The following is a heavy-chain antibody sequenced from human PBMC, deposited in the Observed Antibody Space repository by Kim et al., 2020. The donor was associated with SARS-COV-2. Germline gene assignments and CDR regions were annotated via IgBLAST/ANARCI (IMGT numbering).Heavy chain of an antibody. CDR2: ISSGGRYV. J-gene: IGHJ4*02. CDR1: GFIFSDYY. Sequence: GGSLRLSCAASGFIFSDYYMTWIRQAPGKGLEWVSYISSGGRYVNYADSVKGRFTISRDNAKNSLYLQMSSLRAEDTALYYCARVPFGDLSAYYFDLWGQGTLVTVSS. CDR3: ARVPFGDLSAYYFDL. D-gene: IGHD3-10*01. V-gene: IGHV3-11*01.